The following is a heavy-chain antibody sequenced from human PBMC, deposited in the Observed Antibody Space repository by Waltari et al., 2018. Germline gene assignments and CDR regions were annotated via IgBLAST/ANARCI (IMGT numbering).Heavy chain of an antibody. J-gene: IGHJ4*02. CDR2: TYYRSRWCN. D-gene: IGHD3-16*01. CDR3: ARDPPDGYTYFDY. V-gene: IGHV6-1*01. Sequence: QVQLQQSGPGLVKPSQTLSLTCAISGDSVSSKTAAWNWIRQSPSRGLEWLGRTYYRSRWCNNYAVSVKSRITINQDTSKNQFSLQLSSVTPEDTAVYYCARDPPDGYTYFDYWGQGTLVTVSS. CDR1: GDSVSSKTAA.